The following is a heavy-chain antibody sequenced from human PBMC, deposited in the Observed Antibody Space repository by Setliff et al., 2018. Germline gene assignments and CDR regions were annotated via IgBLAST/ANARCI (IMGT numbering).Heavy chain of an antibody. CDR2: IYHSGST. CDR3: ARQPEGGYYDSSGYYGMAPYYFDY. J-gene: IGHJ4*02. Sequence: KPSETLSLTCAVSGYSISSGYYWGWIRQPPGKGLEWIGSIYHSGSTYYNPPLKSRVTISVDTSKNQFSLKLSSVTAADTAVYYCARQPEGGYYDSSGYYGMAPYYFDYWGQGTLVTVSS. V-gene: IGHV4-38-2*01. CDR1: GYSISSGYY. D-gene: IGHD3-22*01.